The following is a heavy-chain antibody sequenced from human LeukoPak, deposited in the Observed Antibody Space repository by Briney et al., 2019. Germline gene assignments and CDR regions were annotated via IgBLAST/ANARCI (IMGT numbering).Heavy chain of an antibody. CDR1: GFTLGSYA. V-gene: IGHV3-64D*09. J-gene: IGHJ4*02. D-gene: IGHD6-19*01. Sequence: PGGSLRLSCSASGFTLGSYAMHWVRQAPGKGLEYVSAISSNGGSTYYADSVKGRFTISRDNSKNTLYLQMSSLRAEDTAVYYCVKNGIYSSGWYGGYFDYWGQGTLVTVSS. CDR2: ISSNGGST. CDR3: VKNGIYSSGWYGGYFDY.